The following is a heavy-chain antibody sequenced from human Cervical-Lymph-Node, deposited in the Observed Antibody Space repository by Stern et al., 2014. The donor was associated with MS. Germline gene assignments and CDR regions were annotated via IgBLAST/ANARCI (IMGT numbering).Heavy chain of an antibody. Sequence: VQLVESGAEVKKPGSSVRVSCKASGGTFANYTIRWVRQAPGQGLQWMGEIIPFLDKTTYAQNFRGRLTITADTSTTTVYMELSSLRSADTAIYYCARLSGWGQGTLVIVSS. J-gene: IGHJ4*02. CDR2: IIPFLDKT. V-gene: IGHV1-69*06. CDR1: GGTFANYT. D-gene: IGHD3-9*01. CDR3: ARLSG.